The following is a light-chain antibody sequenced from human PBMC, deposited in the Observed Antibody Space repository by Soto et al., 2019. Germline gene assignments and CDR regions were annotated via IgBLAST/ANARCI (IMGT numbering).Light chain of an antibody. CDR3: QQYNSHSSYT. CDR1: QSISSW. J-gene: IGKJ2*01. V-gene: IGKV1-5*03. CDR2: KAS. Sequence: DIQMTQSPSTLSASVGDRVTITCRASQSISSWLAWYQQKPGKAPKLLIYKASSLGSGVPSRFSGSGSGTEFTLTISSLQRDDFATYYCQQYNSHSSYTFGQGTKLEIK.